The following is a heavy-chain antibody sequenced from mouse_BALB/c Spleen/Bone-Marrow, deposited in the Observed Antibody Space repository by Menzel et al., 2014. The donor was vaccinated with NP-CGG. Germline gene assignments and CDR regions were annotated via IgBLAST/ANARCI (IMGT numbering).Heavy chain of an antibody. CDR2: ISSDSNTI. CDR3: ARLDYGREYYYAMEY. D-gene: IGHD1-1*01. CDR1: GFTFSSFG. V-gene: IGHV5-17*02. Sequence: EVHLVQSGGGVVQPGGSRKLSCAASGFTFSSFGMHWVRQAPEKGLEWVAYISSDSNTIYYADTVKGRFTISRDNPKNTLFLQMTSLRSEDTAMYYCARLDYGREYYYAMEYWGQGSPVTVPS. J-gene: IGHJ4*01.